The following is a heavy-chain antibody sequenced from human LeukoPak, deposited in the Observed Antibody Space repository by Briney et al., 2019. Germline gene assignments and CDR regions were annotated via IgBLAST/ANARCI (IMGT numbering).Heavy chain of an antibody. V-gene: IGHV3-20*01. Sequence: RAGGSLRLSCAASGFTFDDYGMSWVRQAPGKGLEWVSGINWNGGSTGYADSVKGRFTISRDNAKNSLYLQMNSLRAEDTALYHCARERETANYPKTGVWFDPWGQGTLVTVSS. CDR3: ARERETANYPKTGVWFDP. D-gene: IGHD4/OR15-4a*01. J-gene: IGHJ5*02. CDR2: INWNGGST. CDR1: GFTFDDYG.